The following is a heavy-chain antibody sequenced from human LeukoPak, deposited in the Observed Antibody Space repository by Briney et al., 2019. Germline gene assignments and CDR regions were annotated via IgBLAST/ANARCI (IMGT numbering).Heavy chain of an antibody. J-gene: IGHJ4*02. V-gene: IGHV3-30*04. CDR1: GFTFSSYA. CDR2: ISYDGSNK. D-gene: IGHD5-24*01. Sequence: PGGSLRLSCAASGFTFSSYAMHWVRQAPGKGLEWVAVISYDGSNKYYADSVKGRFTISRDNAKNSLYLQMNSLRAEDTAVYYCARWLELMRNFDWWGQGTLVTVSS. CDR3: ARWLELMRNFDW.